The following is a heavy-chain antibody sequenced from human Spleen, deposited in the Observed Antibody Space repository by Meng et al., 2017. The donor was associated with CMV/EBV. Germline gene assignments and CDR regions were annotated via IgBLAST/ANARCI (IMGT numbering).Heavy chain of an antibody. CDR3: ARDQYSSGWLPY. D-gene: IGHD6-19*01. J-gene: IGHJ4*02. Sequence: CADSGFTFSSYSMNWVRQAPGKGLEWVSSISSSSSYIYYADSVKGRFTISRDNSEKMLNLQMNSLTPEDTAVYYCARDQYSSGWLPYWGQGTLVTVSS. V-gene: IGHV3-21*01. CDR1: GFTFSSYS. CDR2: ISSSSSYI.